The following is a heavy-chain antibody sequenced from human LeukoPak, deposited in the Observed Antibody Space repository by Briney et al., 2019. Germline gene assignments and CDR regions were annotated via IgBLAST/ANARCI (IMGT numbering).Heavy chain of an antibody. Sequence: SETLSLTCAVYGGSFSGYYRSWIRQPPGKGLEWIGEINHSGSTNYNPSLKSRVTISVDTSKNQFSLKLSSVTAADTAVYYCARGPSRLQSYGSGIFDYWGQGTLVTVSS. CDR1: GGSFSGYY. CDR2: INHSGST. D-gene: IGHD3-10*01. CDR3: ARGPSRLQSYGSGIFDY. J-gene: IGHJ4*02. V-gene: IGHV4-34*01.